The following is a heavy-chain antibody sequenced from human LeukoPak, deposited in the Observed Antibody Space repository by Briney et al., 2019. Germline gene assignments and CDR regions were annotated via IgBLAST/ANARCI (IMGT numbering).Heavy chain of an antibody. CDR1: GFTFSSYD. Sequence: PGGSLRLSCATSGFTFSSYDRSWVRQAPGKGLEWVSTISGSGGSTYYADSVKGRFTISRDNSKNTLYLQMNSLRAEDTAVYYCAKVPGAPYYFDNWGQVTLVTVSS. D-gene: IGHD1-26*01. J-gene: IGHJ4*02. CDR3: AKVPGAPYYFDN. V-gene: IGHV3-23*01. CDR2: ISGSGGST.